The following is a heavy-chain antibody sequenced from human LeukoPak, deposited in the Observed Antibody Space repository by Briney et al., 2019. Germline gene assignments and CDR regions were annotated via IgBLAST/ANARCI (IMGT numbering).Heavy chain of an antibody. J-gene: IGHJ6*02. CDR3: ARGIRTLDIVVVPAAARSYGMDV. CDR1: GGSFSGYY. Sequence: PSETLSLTCAVYGGSFSGYYWSWIRQPPGKGLEWIGEINHSGSTNYNPSLKSRVTISVDTSKNQFSLKLSSVTAADTAVYYCARGIRTLDIVVVPAAARSYGMDVWGQGTTVTVSS. D-gene: IGHD2-2*03. V-gene: IGHV4-34*01. CDR2: INHSGST.